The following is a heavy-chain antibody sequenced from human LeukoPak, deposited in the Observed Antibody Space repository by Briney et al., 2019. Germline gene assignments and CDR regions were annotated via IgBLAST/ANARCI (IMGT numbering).Heavy chain of an antibody. J-gene: IGHJ4*02. D-gene: IGHD6-13*01. V-gene: IGHV3-7*01. Sequence: GGPLRLSRAASGFTFSSYWMSWVRQAPGKGLEWVANIKQDGSEKYYVDSVKGRFTISRDNAKNSLYLQVNSLRAEDTAVYYCGRIAAAGIDCWGQGTLVTVSS. CDR1: GFTFSSYW. CDR2: IKQDGSEK. CDR3: GRIAAAGIDC.